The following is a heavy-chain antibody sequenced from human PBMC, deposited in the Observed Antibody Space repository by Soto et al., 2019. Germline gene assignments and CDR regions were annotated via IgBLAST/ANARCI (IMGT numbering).Heavy chain of an antibody. CDR2: IYNIGHT. CDR1: GDSVSSVSYY. V-gene: IGHV4-61*01. Sequence: QVQLQESGPGLVKASETLSLTCTVSGDSVSSVSYYWNWIRQPPGKGLEWIGYIYNIGHTNYSPSLKSRVTISVDTSKNKFSLELTSVTAADTAVYYCARDNTPLDAFDIWGQGTMVTVSS. CDR3: ARDNTPLDAFDI. J-gene: IGHJ3*02.